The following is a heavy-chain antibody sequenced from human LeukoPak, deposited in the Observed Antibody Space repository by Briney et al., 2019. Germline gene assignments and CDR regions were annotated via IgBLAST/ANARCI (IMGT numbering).Heavy chain of an antibody. CDR2: IYYSGST. Sequence: SETLSLTCTVSGGSISSYYWSWIRQPPGKGLEWIGYIYYSGSTNYNPSLKSRVTISVDTSKNQFSLKLSSVTAADTAVYYRARARSGSGWYGGRYYFDYWGQGTLVTVSS. CDR1: GGSISSYY. D-gene: IGHD6-19*01. V-gene: IGHV4-59*01. CDR3: ARARSGSGWYGGRYYFDY. J-gene: IGHJ4*02.